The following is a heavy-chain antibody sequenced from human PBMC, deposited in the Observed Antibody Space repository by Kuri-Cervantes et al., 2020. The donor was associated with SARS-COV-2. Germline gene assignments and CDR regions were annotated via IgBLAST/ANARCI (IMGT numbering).Heavy chain of an antibody. Sequence: GGSLRLSCLASGFTFSSYVMSWVRQAPGKGLEWVSAISGSGSSTYYSDSVKGRFTISRDNSQNTLYLHMKSLRSEDTAMYYCAKDRVGVQDFWGQGTLVTVSS. D-gene: IGHD2-21*01. CDR3: AKDRVGVQDF. CDR2: ISGSGSST. J-gene: IGHJ4*02. V-gene: IGHV3-23*01. CDR1: GFTFSSYV.